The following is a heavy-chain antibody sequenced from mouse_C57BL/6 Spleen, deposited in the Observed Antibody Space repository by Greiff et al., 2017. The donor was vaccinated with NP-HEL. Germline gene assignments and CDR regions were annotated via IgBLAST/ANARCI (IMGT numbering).Heavy chain of an antibody. V-gene: IGHV2-5*01. CDR2: IWRGGST. J-gene: IGHJ2*01. CDR3: DKSRRMGDETRGFDY. CDR1: GFSLTSYG. D-gene: IGHD3-3*01. Sequence: QVQLKESGPGLVQPSQRLSITCTVSGFSLTSYGVHWVRQSPGKGLEWLGVIWRGGSTDFTAAFMSRLSITKDNSKSQVFFKMNSLQADDTDIYYCDKSRRMGDETRGFDYWGQGTTLTVSS.